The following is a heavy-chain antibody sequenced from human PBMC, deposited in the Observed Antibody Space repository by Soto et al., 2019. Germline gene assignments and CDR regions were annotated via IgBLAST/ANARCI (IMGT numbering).Heavy chain of an antibody. D-gene: IGHD2-8*01. CDR3: ARLIGNSWLDS. CDR2: ISAYNGNT. Sequence: ASVKVSCKTSGYTFSNYGINWVRQAPGQGLEWMGWISAYNGNTNFAQKLQGRVSLTTDTSSTTAYMELRSLTSDDTAVYYCARLIGNSWLDSWGQGTLVTVSS. V-gene: IGHV1-18*01. J-gene: IGHJ5*01. CDR1: GYTFSNYG.